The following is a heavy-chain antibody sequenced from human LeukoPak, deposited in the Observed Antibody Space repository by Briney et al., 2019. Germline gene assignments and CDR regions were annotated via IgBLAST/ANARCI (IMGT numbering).Heavy chain of an antibody. CDR3: TTPLGYCSGGSCYSAFDI. D-gene: IGHD2-15*01. CDR2: IRSKAYGGTT. Sequence: GGSLRLSCTASGFTFGDYAMSWFRQAPGKGLEWVGFIRSKAYGGTTEYAASVKGRFTISRDDSKSIAYLQMNSLKTEGTAVYYCTTPLGYCSGGSCYSAFDIWGQGTMVTVSS. V-gene: IGHV3-49*03. J-gene: IGHJ3*02. CDR1: GFTFGDYA.